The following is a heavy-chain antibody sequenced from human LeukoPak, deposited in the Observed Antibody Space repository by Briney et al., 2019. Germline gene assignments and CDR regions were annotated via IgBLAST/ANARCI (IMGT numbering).Heavy chain of an antibody. D-gene: IGHD3-3*01. Sequence: GGSLRLPCAASGFTFSDYYMSWIRQAPGKGLEWVSYISSSGSTIYYADSVEGRFTISRDNAKNSLYLQMNSLRAEDTAVYYCARDDQTIFGVAPSDYWGQGTLVTVSS. CDR1: GFTFSDYY. CDR3: ARDDQTIFGVAPSDY. V-gene: IGHV3-11*01. CDR2: ISSSGSTI. J-gene: IGHJ4*02.